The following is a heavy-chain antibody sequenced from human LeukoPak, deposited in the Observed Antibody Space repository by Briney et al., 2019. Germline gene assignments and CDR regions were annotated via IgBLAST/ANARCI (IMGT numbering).Heavy chain of an antibody. CDR3: TTDLEGRWLQSEWDY. D-gene: IGHD5-24*01. CDR1: GFTFSNAW. J-gene: IGHJ4*02. V-gene: IGHV3-15*01. CDR2: IKSKTDGGTT. Sequence: GGSLRLSCAASGFTFSNAWMSWVCQAPGKGLGWVGRIKSKTDGGTTDYAAPVKGRFTISRDDSKNTLYLQMNSLKTEDTAVYYCTTDLEGRWLQSEWDYWGQGTLVTVSS.